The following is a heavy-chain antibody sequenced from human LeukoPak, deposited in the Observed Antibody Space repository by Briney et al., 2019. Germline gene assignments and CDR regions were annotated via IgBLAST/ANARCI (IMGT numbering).Heavy chain of an antibody. CDR1: GFTFSSYA. CDR3: AKAYCSSTSCSSGH. J-gene: IGHJ4*02. D-gene: IGHD2-2*01. V-gene: IGHV3-23*01. Sequence: PGGSLRLSCAASGFTFSSYAMSWVRQAPGKGLEWVSAISGSGGSTYYADSVKGRFTISRDNSKNTLYLQMNSLRAEDTAVYYCAKAYCSSTSCSSGHWGQGTLVTVSS. CDR2: ISGSGGST.